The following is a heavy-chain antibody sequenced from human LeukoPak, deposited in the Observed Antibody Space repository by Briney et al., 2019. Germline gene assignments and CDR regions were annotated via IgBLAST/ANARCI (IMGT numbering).Heavy chain of an antibody. CDR3: AIHGDRTGGY. J-gene: IGHJ4*02. CDR1: GGSISSSSYY. D-gene: IGHD7-27*01. V-gene: IGHV4-39*01. Sequence: PSETLSLTCTVSGGSISSSSYYWGWIRQPPGKGLEWIGSIYYSGSTYYNPSLKSRVTISVDTSKNQFSLKLSSVTAADTAVYYCAIHGDRTGGYWGQGTLVTVSS. CDR2: IYYSGST.